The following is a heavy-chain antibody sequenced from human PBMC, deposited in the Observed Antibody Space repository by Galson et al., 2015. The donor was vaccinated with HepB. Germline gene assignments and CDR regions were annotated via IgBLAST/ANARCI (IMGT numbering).Heavy chain of an antibody. J-gene: IGHJ6*02. V-gene: IGHV3-48*04. CDR3: ARDRSWAAAGNYYGMDV. D-gene: IGHD6-13*01. CDR2: ISSSSSTI. Sequence: SLRLSCAASGFTFSSYSMNWVRQAPGKGLEWVSYISSSSSTIYYADSVKGRFTISRDNAKNSLYLQMNSLRAEDTAVYYCARDRSWAAAGNYYGMDVWGQGTTVTVSS. CDR1: GFTFSSYS.